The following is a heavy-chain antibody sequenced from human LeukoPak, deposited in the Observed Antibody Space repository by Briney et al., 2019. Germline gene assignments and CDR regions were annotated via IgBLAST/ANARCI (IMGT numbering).Heavy chain of an antibody. J-gene: IGHJ4*02. CDR3: AREAAVETH. V-gene: IGHV3-48*04. D-gene: IGHD5-24*01. CDR2: ISSSSSTI. CDR1: GFTFSSYS. Sequence: GGSLRLSCAASGFTFSSYSMNWVRQAPGKGLEWVSYISSSSSTIYYADSVKDRFTISRDNAKNSLYLQMNNLRVEDTAVYYCAREAAVETHWGQGTLVTVSS.